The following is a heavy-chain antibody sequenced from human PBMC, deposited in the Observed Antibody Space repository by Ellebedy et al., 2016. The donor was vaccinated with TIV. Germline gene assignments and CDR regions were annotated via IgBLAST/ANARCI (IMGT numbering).Heavy chain of an antibody. D-gene: IGHD3-9*01. J-gene: IGHJ6*02. Sequence: PGGSLRLSCAASGFTFGTFGIHWVRQAPGKGLEWVAVIWSDGNNKYYAEFVKGRFTIARDNAKNSLDVQMNSLRAEDTAGYYCASGPISYDNLTGYYNVQILYGMDVWGQGTTVTVSS. V-gene: IGHV3-33*08. CDR1: GFTFGTFG. CDR3: ASGPISYDNLTGYYNVQILYGMDV. CDR2: IWSDGNNK.